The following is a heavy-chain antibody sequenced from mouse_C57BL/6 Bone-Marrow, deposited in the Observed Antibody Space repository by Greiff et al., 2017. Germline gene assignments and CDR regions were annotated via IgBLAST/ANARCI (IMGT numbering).Heavy chain of an antibody. D-gene: IGHD2-2*01. CDR3: TTIYYGYALFAY. Sequence: VQLQQSGAELVRPGASVKLSCTASGFNIKDDYMHWVKQRPEQGLEWIGWIDPENGDTEYASKFQGKATITADTSSNTAYLQLSSLTSEYTAVXYCTTIYYGYALFAYWGQGTLVTVSA. CDR1: GFNIKDDY. J-gene: IGHJ3*01. CDR2: IDPENGDT. V-gene: IGHV14-4*01.